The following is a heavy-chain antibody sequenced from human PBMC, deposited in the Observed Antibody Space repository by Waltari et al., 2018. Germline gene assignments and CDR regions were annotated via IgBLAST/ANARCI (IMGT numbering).Heavy chain of an antibody. D-gene: IGHD2-15*01. V-gene: IGHV4-4*02. J-gene: IGHJ4*02. CDR2: IHRSGRT. CDR1: GAPMSSNYW. Sequence: QLQQSGPAVVKLSEYLSLTCVVSGAPMSSNYWWNWVRLTPGKGLEWIGQIHRSGRTNYNPSLESRVTVSMDTSNNQFSLKVFSATAADTAVYYCARDRGRGLYLDSWGQGTLVTVSP. CDR3: ARDRGRGLYLDS.